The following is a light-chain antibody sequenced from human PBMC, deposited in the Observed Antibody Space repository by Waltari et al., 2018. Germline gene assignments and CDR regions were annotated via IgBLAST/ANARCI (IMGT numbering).Light chain of an antibody. CDR1: SSNIGGYY. J-gene: IGLJ2*01. Sequence: QSVLTQPPSVSGDPGQRVTISCTGSSSNIGGYYVYWYQQFPGTAPKLPIYDNNKRPSGMSDPFSGSKSGTSASLTITGLQPGDEADYYCGAWDGSLSAVLFGGGTRLTVL. CDR2: DNN. V-gene: IGLV1-51*01. CDR3: GAWDGSLSAVL.